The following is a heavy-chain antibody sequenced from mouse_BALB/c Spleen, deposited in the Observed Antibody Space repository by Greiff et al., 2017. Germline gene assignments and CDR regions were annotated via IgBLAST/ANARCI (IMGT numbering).Heavy chain of an antibody. V-gene: IGHV3-2*02. CDR1: GYSITSYYA. CDR2: ISYSGST. CDR3: ARSGVRREYYFDY. Sequence: EVQGVESGPGLVKPSQSLSLTCTVTGYSITSYYAWNWIRQFPGNKLEWMGYISYSGSTSYNPSLKSRISITRDTSKNQFFLQLNSVTTEDTATYYCARSGVRREYYFDYWGQGTTLTVSS. D-gene: IGHD2-14*01. J-gene: IGHJ2*01.